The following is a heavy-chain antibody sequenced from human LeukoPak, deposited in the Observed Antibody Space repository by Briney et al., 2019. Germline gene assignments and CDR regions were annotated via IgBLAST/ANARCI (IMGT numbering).Heavy chain of an antibody. V-gene: IGHV3-11*01. CDR1: GFSFTDYH. D-gene: IGHD3-10*01. CDR3: ARDPYGSGFDY. CDR2: ISSSGSTI. Sequence: GGSLRLSCAASGFSFTDYHITWFRQAPGKGLEWVSYISSSGSTIYYADSVKGRFTISRDNAKNSLYLQMNSLRTEDTAVYYCARDPYGSGFDYWGQGTLVTVSS. J-gene: IGHJ4*02.